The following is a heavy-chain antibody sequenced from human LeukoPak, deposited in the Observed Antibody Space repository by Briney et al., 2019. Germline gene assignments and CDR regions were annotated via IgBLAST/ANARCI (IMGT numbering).Heavy chain of an antibody. D-gene: IGHD6-19*01. CDR1: GFTFSSYA. V-gene: IGHV3-23*01. J-gene: IGHJ4*02. Sequence: PGGSLRLSCAASGFTFSSYAMSWVRQAPGKGLEWVSAISGSGDSTYYADSVKGRFTISRDNSKNTLYLQTNSLRAEDTAVYYCAKGPTNHYSSGWYVDYWGQGTLVTVSS. CDR3: AKGPTNHYSSGWYVDY. CDR2: ISGSGDST.